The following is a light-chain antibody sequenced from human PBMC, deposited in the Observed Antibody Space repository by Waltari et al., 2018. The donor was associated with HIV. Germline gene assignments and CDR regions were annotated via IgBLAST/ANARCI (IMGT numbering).Light chain of an antibody. J-gene: IGKJ3*01. V-gene: IGKV3-20*01. CDR2: GAS. Sequence: EIVLPQSAGSLSLSPGERATLSCWSSQSLSSNYLSWYQQKPGYAPRLIIFGASSRATDIPDRFSGSWSGTDFTLTSRRLEPEDFAVYYCQQNGNALTFGPGTKVNIK. CDR1: QSLSSNY. CDR3: QQNGNALT.